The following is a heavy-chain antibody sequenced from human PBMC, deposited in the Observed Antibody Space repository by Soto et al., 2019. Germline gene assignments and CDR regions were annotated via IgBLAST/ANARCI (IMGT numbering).Heavy chain of an antibody. V-gene: IGHV3-11*01. J-gene: IGHJ6*02. Sequence: QVQLVESGGGLVKPGGSLRLSCAASGFTFSDYYMSWIRQAPGKGLEWVSYISSSGSTIYYADSVKGRFTISRDNAKNSLYLQMNSLRAEDTAVYYCVGDEDYGSGSYYEGRGAYYYYYGIDVWGQGTTVTVSS. CDR2: ISSSGSTI. CDR1: GFTFSDYY. D-gene: IGHD3-10*01. CDR3: VGDEDYGSGSYYEGRGAYYYYYGIDV.